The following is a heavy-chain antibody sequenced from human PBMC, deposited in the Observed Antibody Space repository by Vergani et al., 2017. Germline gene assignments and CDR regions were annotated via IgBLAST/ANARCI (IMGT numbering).Heavy chain of an antibody. V-gene: IGHV2-5*02. Sequence: QITLKESGPTLVKPTQTLTLTCTFSGFSLSTSGVGVGWIRQPPGKALEWLAPIYWDNDKRYSPSLKSSRTITKDTSKNQVVLTMTNMDPVDTATDYCAHRQSPRSQCSSTSCYAWDWFDPWGQGTLVTVSS. CDR1: GFSLSTSGVG. D-gene: IGHD2-2*01. CDR3: AHRQSPRSQCSSTSCYAWDWFDP. J-gene: IGHJ5*02. CDR2: IYWDNDK.